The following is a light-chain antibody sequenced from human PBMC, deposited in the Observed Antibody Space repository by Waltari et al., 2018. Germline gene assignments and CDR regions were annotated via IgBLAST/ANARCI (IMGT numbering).Light chain of an antibody. Sequence: DIQVTQSPSSLSASVGDRVTITCQASQESSKFLNWYQQKPGKAPKLLIYNASKLKTGVPSRFSGSGSGTDFTLTISNLQPDDFATYYCQQYTSGTFGGGTKVEIK. J-gene: IGKJ4*01. V-gene: IGKV1-33*01. CDR1: QESSKF. CDR2: NAS. CDR3: QQYTSGT.